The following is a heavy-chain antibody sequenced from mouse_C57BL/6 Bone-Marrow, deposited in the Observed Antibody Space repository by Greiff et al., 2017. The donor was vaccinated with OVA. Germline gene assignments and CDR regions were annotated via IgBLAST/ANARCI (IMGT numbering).Heavy chain of an antibody. CDR2: IDPEDGDT. V-gene: IGHV14-1*01. CDR1: GFNIKDYY. J-gene: IGHJ2*01. CDR3: TIDYGSSYVVFDY. D-gene: IGHD1-1*01. Sequence: EVQLKESGAELVRPGASVKLSCTASGFNIKDYYMHWVKQRPEQGLEWIGRIDPEDGDTEYAPKFQGKATMTADTSSNTAYLQLSSLTSEDTAVYYCTIDYGSSYVVFDYWGQGTTLTVSS.